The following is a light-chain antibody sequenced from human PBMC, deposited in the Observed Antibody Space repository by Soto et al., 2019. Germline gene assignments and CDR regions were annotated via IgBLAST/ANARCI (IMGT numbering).Light chain of an antibody. CDR2: DVS. V-gene: IGLV2-14*03. CDR3: SSYTTSNTRQIV. J-gene: IGLJ1*01. CDR1: SSDVGGHNY. Sequence: QSVLTQPASVSGSPGQSINISCTGTSSDVGGHNYVSWYQHHPGKAPKLIIYDVSNRPSGVSNPFSGSKSGNTASLTISGLQPEDEADYYCSSYTTSNTRQIVFGTGTKLTVL.